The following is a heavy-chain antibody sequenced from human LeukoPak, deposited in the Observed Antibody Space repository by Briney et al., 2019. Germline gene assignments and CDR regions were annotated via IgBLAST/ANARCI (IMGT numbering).Heavy chain of an antibody. CDR2: ISGSGGST. CDR1: GFTFSSYA. D-gene: IGHD6-25*01. Sequence: GGSLRLSCAASGFTFSSYAMSWVRQAPGKGLEWVSAISGSGGSTYYADSVKGRFTISRDNSKNTLYLQMNSLRAEDTAVYYCAKDRSEQRRLVAFRYYYYGMDVWGQGTTVTVSS. CDR3: AKDRSEQRRLVAFRYYYYGMDV. J-gene: IGHJ6*02. V-gene: IGHV3-23*01.